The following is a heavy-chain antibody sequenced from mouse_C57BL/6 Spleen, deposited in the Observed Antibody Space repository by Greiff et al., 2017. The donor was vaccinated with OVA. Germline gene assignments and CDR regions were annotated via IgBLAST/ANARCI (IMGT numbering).Heavy chain of an antibody. CDR3: ARRTGSAWFAY. CDR1: GYAFSSYW. J-gene: IGHJ3*01. CDR2: IYPGDGDT. D-gene: IGHD4-1*01. V-gene: IGHV1-80*01. Sequence: VQLQESGAELVKPGASVKISCKASGYAFSSYWMNWVKQRPGKGLEWIGQIYPGDGDTNYNGKFKGKATLTADKSSSTAYMQLSSVTSEDSAVYFCARRTGSAWFAYWGQGTLVTVSA.